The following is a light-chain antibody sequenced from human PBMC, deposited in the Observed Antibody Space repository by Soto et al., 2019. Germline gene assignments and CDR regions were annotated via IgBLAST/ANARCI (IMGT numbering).Light chain of an antibody. CDR1: SSDVGGYNY. V-gene: IGLV2-14*01. Sequence: QSALTQPASVSGSPGQSITISCTGTSSDVGGYNYVSWYQHHPGKAPKLMIFEVSNRSSGVSNRFSGSKSGNTASLTISGLQDEDDADYFCSSYTSTSTLVFGTGTKVTVL. J-gene: IGLJ1*01. CDR3: SSYTSTSTLV. CDR2: EVS.